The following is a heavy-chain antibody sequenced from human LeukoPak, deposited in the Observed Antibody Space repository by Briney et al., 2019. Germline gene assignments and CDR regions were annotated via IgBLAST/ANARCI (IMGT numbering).Heavy chain of an antibody. J-gene: IGHJ3*02. Sequence: GESLKISCEASGYNFDTFWIGWVRQMPGKGLEWMGIIYPGDSDTRYSPSFQGQVTISADKSISTAYLQWSSLKASDTAMYYCARRYSSSSGAFDIWGQGTMVTVSS. CDR1: GYNFDTFW. CDR3: ARRYSSSSGAFDI. D-gene: IGHD6-6*01. V-gene: IGHV5-51*01. CDR2: IYPGDSDT.